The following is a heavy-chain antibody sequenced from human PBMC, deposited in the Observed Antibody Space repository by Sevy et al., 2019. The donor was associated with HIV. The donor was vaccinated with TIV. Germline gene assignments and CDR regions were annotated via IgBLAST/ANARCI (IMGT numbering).Heavy chain of an antibody. Sequence: GGSLRLSCAASGFTFTSYSMHWVHQAPGKGLEWVATITYDATNKHYADSVKGRFTISRDNSRNSLFLQMNSLRAEDTAVYYCALERLSSNVAEYFQNWGQGTLVTVSS. V-gene: IGHV3-30-3*01. CDR2: ITYDATNK. CDR3: ALERLSSNVAEYFQN. J-gene: IGHJ1*01. D-gene: IGHD1-1*01. CDR1: GFTFTSYS.